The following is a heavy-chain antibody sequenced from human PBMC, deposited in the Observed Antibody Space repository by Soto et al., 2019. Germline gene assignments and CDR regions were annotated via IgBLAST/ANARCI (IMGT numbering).Heavy chain of an antibody. CDR2: INNRGSTI. CDR1: GFTFGDYY. V-gene: IGHV3-11*01. CDR3: ARARPDIVMVVGETPGYYGMDV. Sequence: LRLSCAASGFTFGDYYMSWVRQAPGKGLEWISYINNRGSTIYYADSVKGRFTISRDNAKNSLYLQMNSVRVEDTAVYYCARARPDIVMVVGETPGYYGMDVWGQGTTVTVSS. D-gene: IGHD2-8*02. J-gene: IGHJ6*02.